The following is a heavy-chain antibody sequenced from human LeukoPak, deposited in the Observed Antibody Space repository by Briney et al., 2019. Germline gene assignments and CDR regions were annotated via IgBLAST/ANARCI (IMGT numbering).Heavy chain of an antibody. J-gene: IGHJ4*02. CDR3: ARQVDRQWLVFGY. CDR2: IFYSGST. V-gene: IGHV4-59*05. D-gene: IGHD6-19*01. Sequence: SETLSLTCTVSGGSISSYYWSWIRQPPGKGLEWIGSIFYSGSTYYNPSLKSRVSISVDTSKNQFSLKLNSVTAADTAVYYCARQVDRQWLVFGYWGQGTLVTVSS. CDR1: GGSISSYY.